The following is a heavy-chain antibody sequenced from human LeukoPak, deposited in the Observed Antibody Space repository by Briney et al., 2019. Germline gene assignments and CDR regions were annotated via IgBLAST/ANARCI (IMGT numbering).Heavy chain of an antibody. Sequence: GGSLRLSCAASGFTFSDYYMSWIRQAPGKGLEWVSYISSSGSTKYYADSVKGRFTISRDNAKNSLSLQMNSLRAEDTAVYYCAKAQARYDFWSGKGEWGQGTLVTVSS. D-gene: IGHD3-3*01. V-gene: IGHV3-11*04. J-gene: IGHJ4*02. CDR1: GFTFSDYY. CDR2: ISSSGSTK. CDR3: AKAQARYDFWSGKGE.